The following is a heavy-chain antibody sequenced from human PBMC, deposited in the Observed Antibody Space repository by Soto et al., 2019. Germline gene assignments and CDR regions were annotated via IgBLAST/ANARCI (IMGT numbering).Heavy chain of an antibody. D-gene: IGHD2-15*01. J-gene: IGHJ5*02. Sequence: SETLSLTFAVYGGCFSGYYWSWIRQPPGKGLEWIGEINHTGSTNYNPSLKSRVTIAVDTSKNQFSLELSSVTAADTAVYYCARKIVVVVAATGGWFDPWRQGTLVTVSS. CDR2: INHTGST. V-gene: IGHV4-34*01. CDR1: GGCFSGYY. CDR3: ARKIVVVVAATGGWFDP.